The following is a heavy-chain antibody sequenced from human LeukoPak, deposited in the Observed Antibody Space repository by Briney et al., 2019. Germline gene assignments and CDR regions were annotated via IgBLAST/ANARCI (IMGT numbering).Heavy chain of an antibody. J-gene: IGHJ4*02. CDR3: ARAITVTSDY. CDR2: INSDGSST. V-gene: IGHV3-74*01. Sequence: AGGSLRPSCAASGFTFSSYWMPWVRQAPGKGLVWVSRINSDGSSTSYADSVKGRFTISRDNAKDTLYLQMNSLRAEDTAVYYCARAITVTSDYWGLGTLVTVSS. CDR1: GFTFSSYW. D-gene: IGHD4-17*01.